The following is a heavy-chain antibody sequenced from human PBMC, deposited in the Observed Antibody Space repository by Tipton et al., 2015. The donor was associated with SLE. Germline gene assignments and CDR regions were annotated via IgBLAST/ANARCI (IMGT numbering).Heavy chain of an antibody. J-gene: IGHJ6*02. Sequence: QSGPEVKSPGASVKVSCEASGYTFSGYYLHWVRQAPGQGLEWMGGIIPIFGTANYAQKFQGRVTITADESTSTAYMELSSLRSEDTAVYYCARRSGTWGDYYYYGMDVWGQGTTVTVSS. CDR3: ARRSGTWGDYYYYGMDV. D-gene: IGHD1-26*01. CDR1: GYTFSGYY. CDR2: IIPIFGTA. V-gene: IGHV1-69*13.